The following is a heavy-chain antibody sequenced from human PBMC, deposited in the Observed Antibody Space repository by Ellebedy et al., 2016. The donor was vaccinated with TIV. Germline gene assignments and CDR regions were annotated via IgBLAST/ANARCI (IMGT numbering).Heavy chain of an antibody. CDR1: GLIFSNVW. CDR3: TGRGGCNTSCSDH. V-gene: IGHV3-7*01. Sequence: GESLKISXAASGLIFSNVWMGWVRQAPGKGLEWVANINKDGSEKYYADSVKGRFIISRDNAKNSSFLQMNSRRGDDAAMYYCTGRGGCNTSCSDHWGHGTVVSVSS. J-gene: IGHJ4*01. CDR2: INKDGSEK. D-gene: IGHD3-16*01.